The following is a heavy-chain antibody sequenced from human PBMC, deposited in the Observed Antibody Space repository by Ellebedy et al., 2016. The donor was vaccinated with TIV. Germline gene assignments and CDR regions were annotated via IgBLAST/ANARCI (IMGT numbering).Heavy chain of an antibody. J-gene: IGHJ4*02. CDR1: GFSFSNSW. Sequence: GESLKISCEASGFSFSNSWMHWVRQAPGKGLVWISRIDGDGSRTNYVDSVTGRFTISRDSSKNTLYLQMNSLRAEDTAVYYCARDAAGNGGKLDYWGQGALVTVSS. V-gene: IGHV3-74*01. CDR3: ARDAAGNGGKLDY. CDR2: IDGDGSRT. D-gene: IGHD4-23*01.